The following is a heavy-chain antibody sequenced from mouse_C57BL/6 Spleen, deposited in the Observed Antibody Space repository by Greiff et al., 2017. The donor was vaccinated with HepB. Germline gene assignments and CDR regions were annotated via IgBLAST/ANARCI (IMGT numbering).Heavy chain of an antibody. J-gene: IGHJ3*01. CDR2: IWSGGST. Sequence: QVQLKESGPGLVQPSQSLSITCTVSGFSLTSYGVHWVRQSPGKGLEWLGVIWSGGSTDYNAAFISRLSISKDNSKSQVFFKMNSLQADDTAIYYCARGRTSAWFAYWGQGTLVTVSA. CDR3: ARGRTSAWFAY. V-gene: IGHV2-2*01. CDR1: GFSLTSYG.